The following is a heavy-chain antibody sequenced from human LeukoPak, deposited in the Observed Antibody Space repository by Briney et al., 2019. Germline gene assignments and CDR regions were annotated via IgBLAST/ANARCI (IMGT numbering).Heavy chain of an antibody. CDR1: GRSISSYY. J-gene: IGHJ3*02. V-gene: IGHV4-59*12. Sequence: PSETLSLTCTVSGRSISSYYWSWIRQPPGKGLEWIGYIYHSGSTYYNPSLKSRITISIDRSKNQFSLKLSSVTAADTAVYYCARERGSPNAFDIWGQGTMVTVSS. CDR2: IYHSGST. CDR3: ARERGSPNAFDI.